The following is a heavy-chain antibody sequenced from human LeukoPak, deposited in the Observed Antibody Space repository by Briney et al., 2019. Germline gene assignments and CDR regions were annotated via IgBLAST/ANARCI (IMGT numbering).Heavy chain of an antibody. D-gene: IGHD2-21*02. CDR3: ARGRAYCGGDCYSTLDY. J-gene: IGHJ4*02. CDR1: GFTFSSYA. V-gene: IGHV3-30*04. CDR2: ISYDGSNK. Sequence: GGSLRLSCAASGFTFSSYAMHWVRQAPGKGLEWVAVISYDGSNKYYADSVKGRFTISRDNSKNTPYLQMNSLRAEDTAVYYCARGRAYCGGDCYSTLDYWGQGTLVTVSS.